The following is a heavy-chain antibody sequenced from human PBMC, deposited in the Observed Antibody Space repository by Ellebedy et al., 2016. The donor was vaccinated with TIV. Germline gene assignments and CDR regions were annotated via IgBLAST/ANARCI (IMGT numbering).Heavy chain of an antibody. V-gene: IGHV1-69*13. D-gene: IGHD1-26*01. CDR2: IIPIFGTA. CDR1: GGTFSSYA. J-gene: IGHJ4*02. CDR3: ARQNELLYTYFDY. Sequence: AASVKVSCKASGGTFSSYAISWVRQAPGQGLEWMGGIIPIFGTANYAQKFQGRVTITADESTSTAYMELSSLRSEDTAVYYCARQNELLYTYFDYWGQGTLVTVSS.